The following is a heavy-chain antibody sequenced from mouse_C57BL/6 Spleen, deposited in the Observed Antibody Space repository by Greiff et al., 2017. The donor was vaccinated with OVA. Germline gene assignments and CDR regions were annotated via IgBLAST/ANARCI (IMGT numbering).Heavy chain of an antibody. CDR1: GYSFTGYY. D-gene: IGHD3-2*02. CDR2: INPSTGGT. J-gene: IGHJ4*01. CDR3: ARGGGQLRLRGYAMDY. Sequence: EVQLQQSGPELVKPGASVKISCKASGYSFTGYYMNWVKQSPEKSLEWIGEINPSTGGTTYNQKFKAKATLTVDKSSSTAYMQLKSLTSEDSAVYYCARGGGQLRLRGYAMDYWGQGTSVTVSS. V-gene: IGHV1-42*01.